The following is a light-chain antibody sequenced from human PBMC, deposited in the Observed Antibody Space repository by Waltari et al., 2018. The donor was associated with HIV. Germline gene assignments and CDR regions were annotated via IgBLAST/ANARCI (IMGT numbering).Light chain of an antibody. Sequence: DIQMTQSPSTLSASVGDRVTITCRASQSISSWLAWYQHKPGKAPNPLIYKASSLESGVPSRFSGSGSGTEFTLTISSLQPDDFATYYCQQYHSYPYTFGQGTKLEIK. V-gene: IGKV1-5*03. CDR1: QSISSW. J-gene: IGKJ2*01. CDR2: KAS. CDR3: QQYHSYPYT.